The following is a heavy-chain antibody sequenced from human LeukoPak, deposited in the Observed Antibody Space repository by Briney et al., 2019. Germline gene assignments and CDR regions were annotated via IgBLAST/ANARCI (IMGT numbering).Heavy chain of an antibody. CDR1: GYIFTGYY. V-gene: IGHV1-8*02. CDR3: ARGLGNDGIFDY. CDR2: MNPNSGNT. J-gene: IGHJ4*02. D-gene: IGHD1-1*01. Sequence: ASVKVSCKASGYIFTGYYMHWVRQAPGQGLEWMGWMNPNSGNTGYAQKFQGRVTMTRNTSISTAYMELSSLRSEDTAVYYCARGLGNDGIFDYWGQGTLVTVSS.